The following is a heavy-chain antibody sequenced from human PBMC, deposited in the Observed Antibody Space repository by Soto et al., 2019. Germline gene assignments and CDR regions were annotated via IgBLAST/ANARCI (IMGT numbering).Heavy chain of an antibody. Sequence: QVQLQESGPGLVKPSETLSLTCTVSGGSVSSGRFYWSWSRQPPGKGLEWIGYIYYSGSTKYNPSLRSRVTLSVDTSKNQFSLKLNYVTAADTAVYYCARSGSGSGWLGGQGTLVTVSS. D-gene: IGHD6-19*01. CDR3: ARSGSGSGWL. J-gene: IGHJ4*02. V-gene: IGHV4-61*01. CDR2: IYYSGST. CDR1: GGSVSSGRFY.